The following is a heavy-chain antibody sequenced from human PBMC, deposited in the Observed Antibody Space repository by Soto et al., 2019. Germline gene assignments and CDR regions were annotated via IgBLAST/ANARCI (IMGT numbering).Heavy chain of an antibody. D-gene: IGHD6-6*01. Sequence: QVQLQESGPGLVKPSQTLSLTCSASGESISSGGYYWSWISHHPGKGLEWIGYIYDSESAYYNPSPKSRVTISMDTSKKHFAMGLSSVTAADTAVYYCARASSSSSAADYWGQGTLATVSS. CDR2: IYDSESA. CDR1: GESISSGGYY. CDR3: ARASSSSSAADY. J-gene: IGHJ4*02. V-gene: IGHV4-31*03.